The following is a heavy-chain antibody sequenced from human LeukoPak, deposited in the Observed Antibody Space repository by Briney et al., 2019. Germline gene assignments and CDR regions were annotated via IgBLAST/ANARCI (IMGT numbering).Heavy chain of an antibody. V-gene: IGHV4-4*09. CDR1: GGSISSYY. D-gene: IGHD5-24*01. Sequence: SETLSLTCAVSGGSISSYYWSWIRQPPGKGLEWIGYIYISESPNYNPSLKSRVTMSVDTSKNQFSLKLRSVTAADTAVYYCARGSMAWFDPWGQGTLGTVSS. J-gene: IGHJ5*02. CDR3: ARGSMAWFDP. CDR2: IYISESP.